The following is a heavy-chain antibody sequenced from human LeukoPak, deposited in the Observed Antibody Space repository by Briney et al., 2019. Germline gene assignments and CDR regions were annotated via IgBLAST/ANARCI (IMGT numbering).Heavy chain of an antibody. CDR3: ARQLYCGGITCYAPYLNWFDP. D-gene: IGHD2-2*01. V-gene: IGHV4-39*01. CDR2: IYYSGIT. Sequence: TSETLSLTCTVSGGSISGSSHYWGWIRQPPGKGLEWIGSIYYSGITYYNPSLKSRVTISVDTSKSQFSLKVISVTAADTAVYYCARQLYCGGITCYAPYLNWFDPWGQGTLVTVSS. CDR1: GGSISGSSHY. J-gene: IGHJ5*02.